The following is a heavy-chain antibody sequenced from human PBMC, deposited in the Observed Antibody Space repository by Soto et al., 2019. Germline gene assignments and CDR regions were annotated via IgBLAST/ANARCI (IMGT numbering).Heavy chain of an antibody. CDR1: GYKFSSYA. CDR3: ARDQGITTFGVYSMYYYGMDV. J-gene: IGHJ6*02. D-gene: IGHD3-3*01. CDR2: ISTDNGNT. Sequence: ASVKVSCKASGYKFSSYAIHWVRQAPGQRLEWMGWISTDNGNTNYAQHLQGRVSMTTDTSTSTAYMDLRSLRSDDTAVYYCARDQGITTFGVYSMYYYGMDVWGQGTTVTVSS. V-gene: IGHV1-18*01.